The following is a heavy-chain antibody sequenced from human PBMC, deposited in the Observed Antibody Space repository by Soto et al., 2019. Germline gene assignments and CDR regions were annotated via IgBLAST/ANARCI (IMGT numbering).Heavy chain of an antibody. D-gene: IGHD1-26*01. Sequence: HPEGSLRLSCAASGFTVNNNYMGWVRQAPVKGLEWGSVIYSGGSGGSTYYADSVKGRFTISRDNSKNTLFLQMNSLRAEATAVYYCARAHSGNYYFNPWGXGTMFTVSS. J-gene: IGHJ4*01. V-gene: IGHV3-53*01. CDR1: GFTVNNNY. CDR2: IYSGGSGGST. CDR3: ARAHSGNYYFNP.